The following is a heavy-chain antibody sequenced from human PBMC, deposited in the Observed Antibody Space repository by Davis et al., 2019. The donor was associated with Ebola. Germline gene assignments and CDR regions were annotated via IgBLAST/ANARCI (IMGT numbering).Heavy chain of an antibody. CDR2: INPNSGDT. V-gene: IGHV1-2*02. J-gene: IGHJ6*02. Sequence: ASVKVSCKASGYIFTNYCIHWVRQAPGQGLEWMGWINPNSGDTRYAQRFQGKVTLTRDTSITTGYMELSRLRSDDTAMYYCARELIFGEATYGMDVWGQGTTVTVSS. CDR3: ARELIFGEATYGMDV. D-gene: IGHD3-3*01. CDR1: GYIFTNYC.